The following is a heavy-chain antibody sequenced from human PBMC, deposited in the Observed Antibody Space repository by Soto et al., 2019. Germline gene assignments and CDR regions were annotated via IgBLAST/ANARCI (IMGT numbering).Heavy chain of an antibody. CDR1: GGTFSSYA. J-gene: IGHJ6*02. D-gene: IGHD2-15*01. CDR3: AGAGVVVVVAATRDYYYGMDV. V-gene: IGHV1-69*01. CDR2: IIPIFGTA. Sequence: SVKVSCKASGGTFSSYAISWVRQAPGQGLEWMGGIIPIFGTANYAQKFQGRVTITADESTSTAYMELSSLRSEDTAVYYCAGAGVVVVVAATRDYYYGMDVWGQGTTVTVSS.